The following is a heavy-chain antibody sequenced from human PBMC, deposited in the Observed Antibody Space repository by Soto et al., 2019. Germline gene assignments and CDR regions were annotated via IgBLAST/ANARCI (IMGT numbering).Heavy chain of an antibody. CDR1: GFTFSSYG. D-gene: IGHD2-2*01. CDR2: ISYDGSNK. Sequence: QVQLVESGGGVVQPGRSLRLSCAASGFTFSSYGMHWVRQAPGKGLEWVAVISYDGSNKYYADSVKGRFTISRDNSKNXPYLQMNSLRAEDTAVYYCAKEDIVVVPAGTGLVDYWGQGTLVTVSS. CDR3: AKEDIVVVPAGTGLVDY. J-gene: IGHJ4*02. V-gene: IGHV3-30*18.